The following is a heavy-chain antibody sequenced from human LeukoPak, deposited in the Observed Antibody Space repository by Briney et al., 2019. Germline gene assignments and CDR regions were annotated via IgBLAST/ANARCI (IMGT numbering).Heavy chain of an antibody. J-gene: IGHJ4*02. Sequence: GGSLRLSCAASGFTFSSYAMSWVRQAPGKGLEWVSAISGSGGSTYYADSVKGRFTISRGNSKNTLYLQMNSLRAEDTAVYYCARGSSSWFGEGNFDYWGQGTLVTVSS. V-gene: IGHV3-23*01. CDR1: GFTFSSYA. D-gene: IGHD6-13*01. CDR2: ISGSGGST. CDR3: ARGSSSWFGEGNFDY.